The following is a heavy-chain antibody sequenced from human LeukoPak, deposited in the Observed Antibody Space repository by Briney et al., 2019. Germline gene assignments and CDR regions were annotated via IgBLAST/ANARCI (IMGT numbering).Heavy chain of an antibody. CDR2: ISGSGGST. V-gene: IGHV3-23*01. CDR1: GLTFSIYA. CDR3: AKSPLAYCGGDCYPPADFDY. Sequence: GGSLRLSCAASGLTFSIYAMSWVRQAPGKGLEWVSAISGSGGSTYYADSVKGRFTISRDNSKNTLYLQMNSLRAEDTAVYYCAKSPLAYCGGDCYPPADFDYWGQGTLVTVSS. D-gene: IGHD2-21*02. J-gene: IGHJ4*02.